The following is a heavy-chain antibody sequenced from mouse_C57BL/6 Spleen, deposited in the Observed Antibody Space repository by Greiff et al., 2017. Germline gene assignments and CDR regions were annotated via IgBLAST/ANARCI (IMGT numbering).Heavy chain of an antibody. V-gene: IGHV5-17*01. CDR1: GFTFSDYG. CDR3: ARGGSFITTVVATNFDY. D-gene: IGHD1-1*01. CDR2: ISSGSSTI. Sequence: EVKLVESGGGLVKPGGSLKLSCAASGFTFSDYGMHWVRQAPEKGLEWVAYISSGSSTIYYADTVKGRFTISRDNAKNTLFLQMTSLMSEDTAMYYCARGGSFITTVVATNFDYWGQGTTLTVSS. J-gene: IGHJ2*01.